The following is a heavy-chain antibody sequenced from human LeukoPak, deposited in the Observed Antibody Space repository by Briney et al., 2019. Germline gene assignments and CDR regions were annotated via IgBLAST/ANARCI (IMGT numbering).Heavy chain of an antibody. Sequence: GGSLRLSCAASGFTFSSYWMSWVRQAPGKGLEWVANIKQDGSEKYYVDSVNGRCTISRDNAKNSLYLQMNRLRAEDTAVYYCATVLRYFDWPRAPKTHDAFDIWGQGTMVTVSS. CDR3: ATVLRYFDWPRAPKTHDAFDI. V-gene: IGHV3-7*01. J-gene: IGHJ3*02. D-gene: IGHD3-9*01. CDR1: GFTFSSYW. CDR2: IKQDGSEK.